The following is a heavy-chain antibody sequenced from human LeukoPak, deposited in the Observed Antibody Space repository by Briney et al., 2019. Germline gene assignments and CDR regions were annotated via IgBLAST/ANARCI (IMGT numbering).Heavy chain of an antibody. D-gene: IGHD6-13*01. J-gene: IGHJ4*02. CDR2: INPKSGGT. CDR1: GYTFTGYY. V-gene: IGHV1-2*02. CDR3: ARVFLATTGTLAFDY. Sequence: GASVTVSCKASGYTFTGYYIHWVRQAPGQGLEWMRWINPKSGGTNYAQNFQGRVTLTRDTSISTAYIELSSLRFDDTAVYYCARVFLATTGTLAFDYWGQGTLVTVS.